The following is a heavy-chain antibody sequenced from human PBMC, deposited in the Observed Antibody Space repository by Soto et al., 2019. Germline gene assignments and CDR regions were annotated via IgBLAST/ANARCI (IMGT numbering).Heavy chain of an antibody. J-gene: IGHJ4*02. CDR2: ISSNSSYI. Sequence: GGSLRLSCAASGFTFSSYSMNWVRQAPGKGLEWVSSISSNSSYIYYADSVKGRFTISRENAKNSRYLQMNSLRAEDTAVYYCARDLADCTNGVCYTGGFDYWGQGTLVTVSS. D-gene: IGHD2-8*01. V-gene: IGHV3-21*01. CDR1: GFTFSSYS. CDR3: ARDLADCTNGVCYTGGFDY.